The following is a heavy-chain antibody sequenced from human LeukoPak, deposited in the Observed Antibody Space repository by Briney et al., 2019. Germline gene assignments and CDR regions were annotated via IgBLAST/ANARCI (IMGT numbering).Heavy chain of an antibody. J-gene: IGHJ4*02. V-gene: IGHV2-5*01. CDR3: AHSPAWGSVAGAADY. Sequence: TGPTLVKPTQTLTLPCTFSGFSISTSGVGVGWLRQAPGKALEWLAVVYWNDDKRYSPSLNSRLSITKDTSRNQVVLTMTNMDPVDTATYYCAHSPAWGSVAGAADYWGQGTLVTVSS. CDR1: GFSISTSGVG. D-gene: IGHD6-13*01. CDR2: VYWNDDK.